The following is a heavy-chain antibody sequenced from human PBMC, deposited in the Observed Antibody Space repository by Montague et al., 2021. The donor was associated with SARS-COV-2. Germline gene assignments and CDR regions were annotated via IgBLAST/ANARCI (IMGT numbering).Heavy chain of an antibody. CDR3: ARGLGRPGTIFGVALY. V-gene: IGHV4-34*01. CDR1: GGSFSGYY. Sequence: SETLSLTCGVYGGSFSGYYWSWIRQPPGKGLQRIGGTNHSGITNYNPSLNSRGTISSDTSKNQFSLKLTSVSAADTAVYYCARGLGRPGTIFGVALYWGQGTLVTVSS. D-gene: IGHD3-3*01. CDR2: TNHSGIT. J-gene: IGHJ4*02.